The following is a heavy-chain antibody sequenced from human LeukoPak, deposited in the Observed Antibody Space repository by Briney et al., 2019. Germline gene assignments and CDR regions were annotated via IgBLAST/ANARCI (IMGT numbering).Heavy chain of an antibody. CDR2: ISDSGDYT. Sequence: PGGSLTLSCAVSGFTFSSYAMSCVRQAPGQGLEWVSVISDSGDYTSYADSVRGRFTISRDNSRNTLYLQMISLRPEDTAVYYCAKDTSIGKYCTNGVCSPFDYWGQGTLVTVSS. D-gene: IGHD2-8*01. V-gene: IGHV3-23*01. J-gene: IGHJ4*02. CDR1: GFTFSSYA. CDR3: AKDTSIGKYCTNGVCSPFDY.